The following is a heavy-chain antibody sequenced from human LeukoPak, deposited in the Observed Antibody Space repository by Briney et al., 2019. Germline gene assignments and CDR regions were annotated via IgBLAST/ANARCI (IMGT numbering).Heavy chain of an antibody. Sequence: GGSLRLSCAASGFTFSSYSMNWVRQAPGKGLEWVSPISSSSSYIYYADSVKGRFTISRDNAKNSLYLQMNSLRAEDTAVYYCARGSMGGYATKEYYFDYWGQGTLVTVSS. J-gene: IGHJ4*02. V-gene: IGHV3-21*01. CDR3: ARGSMGGYATKEYYFDY. CDR1: GFTFSSYS. CDR2: ISSSSSYI. D-gene: IGHD5-12*01.